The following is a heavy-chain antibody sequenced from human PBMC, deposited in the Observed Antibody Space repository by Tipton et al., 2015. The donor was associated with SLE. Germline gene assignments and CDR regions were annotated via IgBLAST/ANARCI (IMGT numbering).Heavy chain of an antibody. D-gene: IGHD3-10*01. Sequence: TLSLTCTVSGGSISSGGYYWSWIRQHPWKGLEWIGYIYYSGSTYYNPSLKSRVTISVDTSKNQFSLKLSSVTAADTAVYYCARGRSGSYYNFDYWGQGTLVTVSS. J-gene: IGHJ4*02. CDR3: ARGRSGSYYNFDY. CDR1: GGSISSGGYY. CDR2: IYYSGST. V-gene: IGHV4-31*03.